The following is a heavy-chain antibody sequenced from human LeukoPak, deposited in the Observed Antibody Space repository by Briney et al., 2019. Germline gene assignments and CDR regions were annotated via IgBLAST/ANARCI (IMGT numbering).Heavy chain of an antibody. V-gene: IGHV3-23*01. J-gene: IGHJ4*02. CDR3: AKGTMGLSSSWLFDY. CDR2: LSGSGIST. D-gene: IGHD6-13*01. CDR1: GFTFSSYA. Sequence: PGGSLRLSCAASGFTFSSYAMSWVRQAPGKGLEWVSALSGSGISTYYADSVRGRFTISRDNSKNTLYLQMNSLRAEDTALYYCAKGTMGLSSSWLFDYWGQGTLVTVSS.